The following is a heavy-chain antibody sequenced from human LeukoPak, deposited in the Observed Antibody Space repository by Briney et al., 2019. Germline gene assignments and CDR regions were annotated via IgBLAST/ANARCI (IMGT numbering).Heavy chain of an antibody. D-gene: IGHD6-19*01. CDR2: INHSGST. CDR3: ARGPRGVAGTRAEYFQH. Sequence: SETLSLTCAVYSGSFSGYYWSWIRQPPGKGLEWIGEINHSGSTNYNPSLKSRVTISVDTSKNQFSLKLSSVTAADTAVYYCARGPRGVAGTRAEYFQHWGQGTLVTVSS. CDR1: SGSFSGYY. J-gene: IGHJ1*01. V-gene: IGHV4-34*01.